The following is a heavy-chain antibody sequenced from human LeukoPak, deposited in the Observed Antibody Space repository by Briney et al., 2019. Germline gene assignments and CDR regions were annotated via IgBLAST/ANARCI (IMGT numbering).Heavy chain of an antibody. CDR1: GFTFSTYG. V-gene: IGHV3-48*01. CDR3: ARDGVALY. CDR2: ISSSSSTI. D-gene: IGHD2-15*01. J-gene: IGHJ4*02. Sequence: GGTLRLSCAASGFTFSTYGMNWVRQAPGKGLEWVSYISSSSSTIQYAESVKGRFTISRDNAKNSLYLQMNSLRAEDTAVYYCARDGVALYWGQGTLVTVSS.